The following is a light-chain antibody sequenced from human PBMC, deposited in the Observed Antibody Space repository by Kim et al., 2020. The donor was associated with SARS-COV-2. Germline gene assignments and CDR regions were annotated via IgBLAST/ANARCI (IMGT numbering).Light chain of an antibody. Sequence: LTPRGRATRYCRASESVGRNYLAWYQQKPGQAPRLVMYGASSRATDIPDRFSGSGSGTDFTLTINRLEPEDFAVYYCQQYGDSPDTFGQGTKLEI. J-gene: IGKJ2*01. CDR2: GAS. V-gene: IGKV3-20*01. CDR1: ESVGRNY. CDR3: QQYGDSPDT.